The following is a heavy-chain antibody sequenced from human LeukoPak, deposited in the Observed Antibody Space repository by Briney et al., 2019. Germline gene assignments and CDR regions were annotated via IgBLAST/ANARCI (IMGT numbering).Heavy chain of an antibody. CDR3: AKAFRVYAFDI. D-gene: IGHD1-1*01. Sequence: GGSLRLSCAASGFKFSNSDMHWVRQSAGKGLEWVSTIGTEADPFYPGSVKGRFTISRDNAKDSLYLQMNSLRVEDTGVYYCAKAFRVYAFDIWGQGTMVTVSS. V-gene: IGHV3-13*05. CDR1: GFKFSNSD. CDR2: IGTEADP. J-gene: IGHJ3*02.